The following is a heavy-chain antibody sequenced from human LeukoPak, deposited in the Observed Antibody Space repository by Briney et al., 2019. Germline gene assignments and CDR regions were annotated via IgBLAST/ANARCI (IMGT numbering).Heavy chain of an antibody. V-gene: IGHV3-23*01. CDR3: AKDRHSSGWYPSGMDV. D-gene: IGHD6-19*01. Sequence: GGSLRLSCAASGFTFSSYAMTWVRQAPGKGLEWVSAISGSGGSTYYADSVKGRFTISRDNSKNTLYVQMNSLRAEDTAVYYCAKDRHSSGWYPSGMDVWGQGTTVTVSS. J-gene: IGHJ6*02. CDR2: ISGSGGST. CDR1: GFTFSSYA.